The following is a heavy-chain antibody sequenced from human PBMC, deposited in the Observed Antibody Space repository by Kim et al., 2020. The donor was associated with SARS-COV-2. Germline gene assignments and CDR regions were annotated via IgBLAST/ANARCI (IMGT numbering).Heavy chain of an antibody. CDR3: AAGRIAAAGTEWYFDL. V-gene: IGHV1-58*02. J-gene: IGHJ2*01. D-gene: IGHD6-13*01. Sequence: SVKVSCKASGFTFTSSAMQWVRQARGQRLEWIGWIVVGSGNTNYAQKFQERVTITRDMSTSTAYMELSSLRSEDTAVYYCAAGRIAAAGTEWYFDLWGRGTLVTVSS. CDR2: IVVGSGNT. CDR1: GFTFTSSA.